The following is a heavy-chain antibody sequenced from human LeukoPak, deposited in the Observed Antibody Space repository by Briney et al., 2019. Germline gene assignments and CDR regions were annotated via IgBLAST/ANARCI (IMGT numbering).Heavy chain of an antibody. CDR3: AKRGVGYSSGWLDLDY. D-gene: IGHD6-19*01. CDR1: GFTFSSYG. CDR2: ISYDGSNK. J-gene: IGHJ4*02. V-gene: IGHV3-30*18. Sequence: PGRSLRLSCAASGFTFSSYGMHWVRQAPGKGLEWVAVISYDGSNKYYADSVRGRFPISRDNSKNTLYLQMNSLRAEDTAVYYCAKRGVGYSSGWLDLDYWGQGTLVTVSS.